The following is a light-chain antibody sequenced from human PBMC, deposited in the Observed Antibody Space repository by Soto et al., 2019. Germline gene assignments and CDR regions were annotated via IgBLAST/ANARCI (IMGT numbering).Light chain of an antibody. CDR2: KAS. Sequence: EIQPTQPPSTLSASVGGRVTISYMSSQTISSWLAWYQQKPGKAPKLLIYKASTLKSGVPSRFSGSGSGTEFTLTISSLQPDDFATYYCQHYNSYSEAFGQGTKVDIK. V-gene: IGKV1-5*03. CDR1: QTISSW. J-gene: IGKJ1*01. CDR3: QHYNSYSEA.